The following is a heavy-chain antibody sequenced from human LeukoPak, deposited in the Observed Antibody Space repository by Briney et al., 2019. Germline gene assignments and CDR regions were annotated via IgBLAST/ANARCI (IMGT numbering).Heavy chain of an antibody. D-gene: IGHD2-2*01. V-gene: IGHV3-7*01. CDR2: IKQDGSER. CDR1: GFTFSSYW. J-gene: IGHJ4*02. Sequence: GGSLRLSCAASGFTFSSYWMSWVRQAPGKGLEWVANIKQDGSERYCVDSVKGRFTISRDNAKNPLYLQMNSLRAEDTAVYYCASGCSSTSCYGYWGQGTLVTVSS. CDR3: ASGCSSTSCYGY.